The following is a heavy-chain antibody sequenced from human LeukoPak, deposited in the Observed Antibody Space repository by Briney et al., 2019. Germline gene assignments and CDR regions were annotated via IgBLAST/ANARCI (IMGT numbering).Heavy chain of an antibody. V-gene: IGHV3-23*01. CDR2: ISAGGDGT. CDR1: TFSFSEYP. CDR3: AKSLLTTATGTGRASDI. J-gene: IGHJ3*02. D-gene: IGHD1-1*01. Sequence: GGSLRLSCAASTFSFSEYPMGWVRQAPGKGLEWVSGISAGGDGTYYADPVKGRFTISRDNSKNTLFLQMNSLRAEDTAKYYCAKSLLTTATGTGRASDIWGQGTMVTVSS.